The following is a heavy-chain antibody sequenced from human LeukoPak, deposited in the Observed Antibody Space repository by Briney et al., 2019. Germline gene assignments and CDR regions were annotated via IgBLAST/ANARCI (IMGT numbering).Heavy chain of an antibody. CDR3: ARGRYCSSTSCYAIFDY. CDR1: GFTFDDYG. CDR2: INWNGGST. V-gene: IGHV3-20*04. D-gene: IGHD2-2*01. Sequence: GGSLRLSCAASGFTFDDYGMSWVRQAPGKGLEWVSCINWNGGSTGYADSVKGRFTISRDNDKNSLYLQMNSLRAEDTALYYCARGRYCSSTSCYAIFDYWGQGTLVTVSS. J-gene: IGHJ4*02.